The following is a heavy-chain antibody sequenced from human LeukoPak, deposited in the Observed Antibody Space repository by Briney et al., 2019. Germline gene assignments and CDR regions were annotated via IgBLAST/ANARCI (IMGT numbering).Heavy chain of an antibody. CDR1: GFTFSSYV. D-gene: IGHD3-9*01. J-gene: IGHJ4*02. V-gene: IGHV3-30*02. CDR2: IRYDGSNK. Sequence: GGSLRLSCAASGFTFSSYVMHWVRQAPGKGLEWVAFIRYDGSNKYYADSVKGRFTISRDNSKNTLYLQMNSLRAEDTAVYYCAKDRYYDILTGYYSDYWGQGTLVTVSS. CDR3: AKDRYYDILTGYYSDY.